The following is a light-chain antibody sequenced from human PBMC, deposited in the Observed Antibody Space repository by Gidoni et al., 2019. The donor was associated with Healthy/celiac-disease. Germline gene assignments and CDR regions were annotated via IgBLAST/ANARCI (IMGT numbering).Light chain of an antibody. V-gene: IGLV3-21*02. CDR1: NIGGKT. J-gene: IGLJ2*01. CDR2: DDT. CDR3: QVLDARSDPPVG. Sequence: SSLLPQPPSVSVAPGQTARVSCGGDNIGGKTVHWYQQRPGQAPVLVVYDDTDRPSGIPERFSGSNSGHTATLTISRVEAGNEADYYCQVLDARSDPPVGVGGGTKRTV.